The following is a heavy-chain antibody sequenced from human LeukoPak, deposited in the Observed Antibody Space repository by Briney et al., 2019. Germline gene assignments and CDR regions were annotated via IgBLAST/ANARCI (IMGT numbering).Heavy chain of an antibody. J-gene: IGHJ4*02. V-gene: IGHV3-23*01. CDR2: ISKGIT. CDR1: GFTFSTSA. Sequence: GGSLRLSCAASGFTFSTSAMSWVRQAPGKGLEWVAAISKGITYYADSLKGRFTISRDNSKNTLYLQMNSLTAEDTAVYYCVRASYYDSTGYVKDNFDYWGQGTLVTVSS. D-gene: IGHD3-22*01. CDR3: VRASYYDSTGYVKDNFDY.